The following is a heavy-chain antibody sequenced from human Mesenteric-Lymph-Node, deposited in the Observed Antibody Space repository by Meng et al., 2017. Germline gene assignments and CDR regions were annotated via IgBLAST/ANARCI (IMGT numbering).Heavy chain of an antibody. V-gene: IGHV4-39*01. CDR2: VYYSGST. D-gene: IGHD5-24*01. Sequence: QLQLQESGPGLVKPLETLSLTCSVSGFSMIRTSHYWGWIRQPPGKGLEWIGSVYYSGSTFTNPSLESRVTMSVDTSKNQIYLSLTSVTAGDTAVYYCASQVEMASIFDNWGQGTLVTVSS. CDR3: ASQVEMASIFDN. CDR1: GFSMIRTSHY. J-gene: IGHJ4*02.